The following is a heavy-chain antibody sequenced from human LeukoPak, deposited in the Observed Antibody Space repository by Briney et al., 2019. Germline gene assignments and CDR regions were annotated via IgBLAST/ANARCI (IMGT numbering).Heavy chain of an antibody. CDR3: ATAHDSSGYYPNDAFDI. V-gene: IGHV4-39*07. CDR1: GASISSSYSYY. CDR2: IYYSGST. Sequence: SQTLSLTCTVSGASISSSYSYYWGWIRQPPGRGLEWIGSIYYSGSTNYNPSLKSRVTISVDTSKNQFSLKLSSVTAADTAVYYCATAHDSSGYYPNDAFDIWGQGTMVTVSS. J-gene: IGHJ3*02. D-gene: IGHD3-22*01.